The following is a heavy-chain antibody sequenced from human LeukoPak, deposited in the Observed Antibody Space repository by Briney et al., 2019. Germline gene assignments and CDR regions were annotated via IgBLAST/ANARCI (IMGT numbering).Heavy chain of an antibody. CDR2: ISTSGESA. J-gene: IGHJ4*02. V-gene: IGHV3-23*01. Sequence: GGSLRLSCPVSGFTFSSYAMSWVRQAPGRGPEWVSVISTSGESAYYADSVKGRFTISRDKSKNTLYLQMNSLRAEDTAVYYCAKDRGSGYHYFDYWGQGTLVTVSS. CDR3: AKDRGSGYHYFDY. D-gene: IGHD3-22*01. CDR1: GFTFSSYA.